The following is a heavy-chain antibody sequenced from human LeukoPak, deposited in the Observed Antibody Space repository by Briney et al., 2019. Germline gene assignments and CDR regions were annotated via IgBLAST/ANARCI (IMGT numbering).Heavy chain of an antibody. CDR2: ISGSGGST. D-gene: IGHD5-18*01. CDR1: GFTFSSYA. J-gene: IGHJ4*02. CDR3: AKVGTVGRGYSYGLGY. Sequence: GGSLRLSCAASGFTFSSYAMSWVRQAPGKGLEWVSAISGSGGSTYYADSVKGRFTISGDNSKNTLYLQMNSLRAEDTAVYYCAKVGTVGRGYSYGLGYWGQGTLVTVSS. V-gene: IGHV3-23*01.